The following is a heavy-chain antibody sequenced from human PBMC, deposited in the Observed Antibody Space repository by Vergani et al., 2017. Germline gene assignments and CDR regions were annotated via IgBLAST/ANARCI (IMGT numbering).Heavy chain of an antibody. CDR1: GFTFSSYA. J-gene: IGHJ6*03. V-gene: IGHV3-30*04. CDR2: ISYDGSHK. D-gene: IGHD3-10*01. CDR3: ARARRDIGSGTVSGYYYYYYMDG. Sequence: QVQLVESGGGVVQPGRSLRLSCAASGFTFSSYAMHWVRQAPGKGLEWVDVISYDGSHKYYADSVKGRFTISRDNSKNTLYLQMNSLRAEDTAVYYCARARRDIGSGTVSGYYYYYYMDGWGKGTTVTVSS.